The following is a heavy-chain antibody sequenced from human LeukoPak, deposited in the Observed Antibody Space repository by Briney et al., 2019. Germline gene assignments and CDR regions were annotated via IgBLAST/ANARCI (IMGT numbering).Heavy chain of an antibody. CDR3: ARTYGSKSNYYFDY. CDR1: GDSISGYY. Sequence: PSETPSLTCTVSGDSISGYYWSWIRQPPGKGLEWIGYIYYSGSTNYDSSLKSRVTIQVDTSKSQFSLKLSSVTAADTAVYYCARTYGSKSNYYFDYWGQGTLVTVSS. CDR2: IYYSGST. J-gene: IGHJ4*02. D-gene: IGHD3-10*01. V-gene: IGHV4-59*01.